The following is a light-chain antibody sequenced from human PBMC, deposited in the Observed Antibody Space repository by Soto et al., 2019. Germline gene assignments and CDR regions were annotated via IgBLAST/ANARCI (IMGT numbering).Light chain of an antibody. CDR1: QSAGNF. V-gene: IGKV3-11*01. J-gene: IGKJ4*01. CDR2: DAS. CDR3: QQRSSWPLT. Sequence: EIVLTQSPATLSLSPGERATLSCRASQSAGNFLVWYQQKHGQAPRLLIYDASNRATDIPARFSGSGSGTDFTLTISSLQPEDYAIYYCQQRSSWPLTFGGGTKLDIK.